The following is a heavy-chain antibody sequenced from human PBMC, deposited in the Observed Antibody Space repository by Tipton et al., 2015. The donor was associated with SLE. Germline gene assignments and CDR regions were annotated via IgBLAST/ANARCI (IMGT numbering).Heavy chain of an antibody. CDR1: GGSISTYY. CDR3: ARGPRGGGYYPYYFDY. V-gene: IGHV4-59*12. Sequence: TLSLTCTVSGGSISTYYWSWIRQLPKQGLEWIGWIYHTGSTDYNPSLKSRVTISVDTSKNQFSLQLTSLTAADTAVYYCARGPRGGGYYPYYFDYWGQGTLVTVSS. CDR2: IYHTGST. J-gene: IGHJ4*02. D-gene: IGHD3-3*01.